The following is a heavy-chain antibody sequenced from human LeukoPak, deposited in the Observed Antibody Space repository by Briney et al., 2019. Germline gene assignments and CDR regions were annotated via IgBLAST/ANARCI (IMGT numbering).Heavy chain of an antibody. CDR1: GFTFSSYG. D-gene: IGHD3-9*01. J-gene: IGHJ3*02. V-gene: IGHV3-23*01. CDR3: AKGVLTGYYVAFDI. CDR2: ISGSGGST. Sequence: GGSLRLSCAASGFTFSSYGMSWVRQDPGKGLEWVSAISGSGGSTYYADCVKGRFTISRDNSKNTLYVQMSSLRAEDAAVYYCAKGVLTGYYVAFDIWGQGTMVTVSS.